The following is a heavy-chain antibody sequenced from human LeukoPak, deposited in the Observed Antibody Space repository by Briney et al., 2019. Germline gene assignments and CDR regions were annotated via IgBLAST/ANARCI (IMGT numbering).Heavy chain of an antibody. D-gene: IGHD3-22*01. CDR2: ISGSGGST. V-gene: IGHV3-23*01. J-gene: IGHJ3*02. CDR1: GFTFSSYA. Sequence: GGSLRLSCAASGFTFSSYAMSWVRQAPGKGLEWVSAISGSGGSTYYADSVKGRFTISRDNSKNTLYLQMNSLRAEDTAVYYCAKKWSGDYDSSGVHDAFDIWGQGTMVTVSS. CDR3: AKKWSGDYDSSGVHDAFDI.